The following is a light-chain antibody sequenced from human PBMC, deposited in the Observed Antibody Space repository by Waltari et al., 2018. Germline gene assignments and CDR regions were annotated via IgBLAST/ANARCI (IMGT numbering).Light chain of an antibody. CDR1: QSVRTY. CDR3: QQRNNWPRT. J-gene: IGKJ2*01. V-gene: IGKV3-11*01. CDR2: DAS. Sequence: EIVLTQSPATLSLSPGERAPLSCRASQSVRTYLGWYQQKPGQAPRLLIYDASNRATGIPARFSGRGSETDFILTISSLEPEDSAVYYCQQRNNWPRTFGQGTKLEIK.